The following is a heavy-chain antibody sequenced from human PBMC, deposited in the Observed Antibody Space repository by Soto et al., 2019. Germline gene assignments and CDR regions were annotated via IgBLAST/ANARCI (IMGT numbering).Heavy chain of an antibody. J-gene: IGHJ4*02. Sequence: AXETLSLTCRASGCSISTGSDYWGCIRQPPGEGLEWIGIISYSGVTYYNASLKSRVTISVDTSDNHFFLKLSSVTAADTAVYYCARVPGGGYLDSWGQGNQFTVSS. V-gene: IGHV4-39*02. D-gene: IGHD5-18*01. CDR2: ISYSGVT. CDR3: ARVPGGGYLDS. CDR1: GCSISTGSDY.